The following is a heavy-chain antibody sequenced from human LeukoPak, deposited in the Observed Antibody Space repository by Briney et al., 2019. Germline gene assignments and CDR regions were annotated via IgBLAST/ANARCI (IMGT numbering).Heavy chain of an antibody. CDR3: AGDNDSRDPPHFDY. D-gene: IGHD3-16*01. V-gene: IGHV1-69*06. Sequence: SVKVSCKASGGTFSNYAISWVRQAPGQGLEWMGGIIPIFGTANYAQKFRGRVTITADKSTRTAYMELSSLRSEDTAVYYCAGDNDSRDPPHFDYWGQGTLVTVSS. J-gene: IGHJ4*02. CDR2: IIPIFGTA. CDR1: GGTFSNYA.